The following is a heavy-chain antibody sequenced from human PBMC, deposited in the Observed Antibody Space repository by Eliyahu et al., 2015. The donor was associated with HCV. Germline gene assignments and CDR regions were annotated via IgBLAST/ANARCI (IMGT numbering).Heavy chain of an antibody. V-gene: IGHV1-2*06. CDR2: INPNSGDT. CDR3: VRDPDWGMRYFDV. D-gene: IGHD7-27*01. Sequence: QVRLAQSGAEVKTPGASVXVSXQASGYTXTAYFIHWVRQAPGQGLEWMGRINPNSGDTNYAQKIQGKVTLTRDSSISTAYMDLTSLRSDDTAVYFCVRDPDWGMRYFDVWGRGTLVTVSS. CDR1: GYTXTAYF. J-gene: IGHJ2*01.